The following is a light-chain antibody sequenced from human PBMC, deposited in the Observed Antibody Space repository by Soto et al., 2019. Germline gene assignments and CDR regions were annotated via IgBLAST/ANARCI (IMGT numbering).Light chain of an antibody. V-gene: IGLV2-18*02. CDR3: QSYDSSLGGFWV. Sequence: QSALTQPPSVSGSPGQSVTISCTGTGSDFGRYNRVSWYQHTPGTAPKLLIYEVTNRPSGVPGRFSGSKSGTSASLAIAGLQVEDEADYYCQSYDSSLGGFWVFGGGTKLTVL. CDR1: GSDFGRYNR. CDR2: EVT. J-gene: IGLJ3*02.